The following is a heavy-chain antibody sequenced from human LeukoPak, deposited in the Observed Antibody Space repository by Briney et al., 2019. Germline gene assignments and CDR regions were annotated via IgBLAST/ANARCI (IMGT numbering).Heavy chain of an antibody. CDR2: ISSSSSYI. CDR1: GFTFSNFG. J-gene: IGHJ4*02. D-gene: IGHD6-19*01. V-gene: IGHV3-21*01. Sequence: GGSLRLSCAASGFTFSNFGINWVRQAPGKGLEWVSSISSSSSYISYADSVKGRFTISRDNAKNSLDLQMNSLRAEDTAVYYCAIDSYSSGWYTFDYWGQGTLVTVSS. CDR3: AIDSYSSGWYTFDY.